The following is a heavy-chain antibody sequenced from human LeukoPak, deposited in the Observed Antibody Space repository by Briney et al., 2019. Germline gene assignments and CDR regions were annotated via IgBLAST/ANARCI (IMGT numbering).Heavy chain of an antibody. CDR3: ARERNVLLWFGELLGYFDY. J-gene: IGHJ4*02. Sequence: SETLSLTCAVYGGSFSGYYWSWIRQPPGKGLEWIGEINHSGSTNYNPPLKSRVTISVDTSKNPFSLKLSSVTAADTAVYYCARERNVLLWFGELLGYFDYWGQGTLVTVSS. CDR2: INHSGST. D-gene: IGHD3-10*01. V-gene: IGHV4-34*01. CDR1: GGSFSGYY.